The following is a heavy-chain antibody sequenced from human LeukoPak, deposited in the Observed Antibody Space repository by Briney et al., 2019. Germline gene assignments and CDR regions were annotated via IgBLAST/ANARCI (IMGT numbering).Heavy chain of an antibody. Sequence: SETLSLTCTVSSGSISTSNYYWGWVRQPPGKALEWIGNIFYSGSTYYSPSLKSRVTISLDTSRNQFSLKLNSVTAADTAIYYCARSPGGYWGQGTLVTVSS. CDR3: ARSPGGY. CDR1: SGSISTSNYY. V-gene: IGHV4-39*07. J-gene: IGHJ4*02. CDR2: IFYSGST.